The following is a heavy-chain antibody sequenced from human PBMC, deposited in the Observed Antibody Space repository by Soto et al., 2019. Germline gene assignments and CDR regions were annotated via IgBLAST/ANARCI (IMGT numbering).Heavy chain of an antibody. CDR2: TYYRSKWDY. CDR1: GDSVSTNSAT. CDR3: ARLIGNSWLDS. J-gene: IGHJ5*01. D-gene: IGHD2-8*01. V-gene: IGHV6-1*01. Sequence: QVQLQQSGPGLVKPSQTLSLTCAISGDSVSTNSATWDWIRQSPSRGLEWLGRTYYRSKWDYDYAASVKGRININPDTSNHQVSQHLDSVTPDDTAVYYCARLIGNSWLDSWGQGTLVTVSS.